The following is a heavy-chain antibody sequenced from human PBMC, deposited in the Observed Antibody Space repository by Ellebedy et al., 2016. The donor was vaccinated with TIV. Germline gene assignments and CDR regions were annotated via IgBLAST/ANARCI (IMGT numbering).Heavy chain of an antibody. CDR3: ARTMVRGVIISRKYNWFDP. J-gene: IGHJ5*02. Sequence: MPGGSLRLSCTVSGDSIRYYYWTWIRQPPGKGLEWIGHIYYSGSTNYNPSFKSRVTISADPSENQFSLKLNSVTAADTAVYYCARTMVRGVIISRKYNWFDPWGQGTLVTVSS. CDR1: GDSIRYYY. D-gene: IGHD3-10*01. V-gene: IGHV4-59*08. CDR2: IYYSGST.